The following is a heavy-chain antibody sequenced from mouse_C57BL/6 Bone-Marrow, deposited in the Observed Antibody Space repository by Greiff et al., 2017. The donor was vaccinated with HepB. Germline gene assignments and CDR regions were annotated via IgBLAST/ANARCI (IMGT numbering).Heavy chain of an antibody. V-gene: IGHV5-2*01. Sequence: EVKLMESGGGLVQPGESLKLSCESNEYEFPSHDMSWVRKTPEKRLELVAAINSDGGSTYYPDTMERRFIISRDNTKKTLYLQMSSLRSEDTALYYCARHYYGYDEAWFAYWGQGTLVTVSA. CDR1: EYEFPSHD. CDR2: INSDGGST. J-gene: IGHJ3*01. D-gene: IGHD2-2*01. CDR3: ARHYYGYDEAWFAY.